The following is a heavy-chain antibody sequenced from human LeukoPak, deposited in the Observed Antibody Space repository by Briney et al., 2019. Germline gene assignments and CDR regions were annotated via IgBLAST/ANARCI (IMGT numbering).Heavy chain of an antibody. CDR2: IYSGGST. CDR1: GGSISRNH. Sequence: PSETLSLTCAVSGGSISRNHWWSWVRQAPGKGLEWVSVIYSGGSTYYADSVKGRFTISGDNSKNTLYLQMNSLRAEDTAVYYCARDSRQDYYDSSGYLWFAFDIWGQGTMVTVSS. J-gene: IGHJ3*02. D-gene: IGHD3-22*01. CDR3: ARDSRQDYYDSSGYLWFAFDI. V-gene: IGHV3-53*01.